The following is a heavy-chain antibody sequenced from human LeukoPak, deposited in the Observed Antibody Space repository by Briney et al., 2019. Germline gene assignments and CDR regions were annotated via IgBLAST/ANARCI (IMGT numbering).Heavy chain of an antibody. CDR2: ISYDGSNK. D-gene: IGHD5-18*01. J-gene: IGHJ6*02. V-gene: IGHV3-30-3*01. Sequence: GGSLRLSCAASGFTFSSYAMHWVRQAPGKGLEWVAVISYDGSNKYYADSVKGRFTISRDNSKNTLYLQMNSLRAEDTAVYYCAREAATGWILYYYGMDVWGQGTTVTVSS. CDR3: AREAATGWILYYYGMDV. CDR1: GFTFSSYA.